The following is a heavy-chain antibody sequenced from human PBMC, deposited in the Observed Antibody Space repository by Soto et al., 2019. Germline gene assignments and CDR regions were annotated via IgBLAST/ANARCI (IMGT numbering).Heavy chain of an antibody. J-gene: IGHJ4*02. CDR1: GFTFDDYA. CDR3: ATGGQLLSGGGGY. V-gene: IGHV3-9*01. CDR2: ISWNSGSI. D-gene: IGHD2-2*01. Sequence: EVQLVESGGGLVQPGRSLRLSCAVSGFTFDDYAMHWVRQAPGKGLEWVSGISWNSGSICYAECVKGRFTISRDNAKNTLYLQMNSLRAEDPALYYCATGGQLLSGGGGYWGQGTLVTVSS.